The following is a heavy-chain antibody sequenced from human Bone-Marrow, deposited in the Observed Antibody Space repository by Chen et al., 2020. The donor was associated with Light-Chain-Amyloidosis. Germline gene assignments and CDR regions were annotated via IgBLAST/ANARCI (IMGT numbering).Heavy chain of an antibody. J-gene: IGHJ3*02. CDR3: TTYLRVLLWFGENQLAENAFDI. D-gene: IGHD3-10*01. V-gene: IGHV3-15*01. CDR2: IKSKTDGGTT. CDR1: GFTFSNAW. Sequence: EVQLVESGGGLVKPGGSLRLSCAASGFTFSNAWMSWVRQAPGKGLEWVGRIKSKTDGGTTDYAAPGKGRFTISRDDSKNTLYLQITSLKTEDTAVYYCTTYLRVLLWFGENQLAENAFDIWGQGTMVTVSS.